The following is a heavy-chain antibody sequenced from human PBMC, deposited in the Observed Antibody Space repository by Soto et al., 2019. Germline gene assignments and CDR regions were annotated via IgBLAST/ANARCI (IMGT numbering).Heavy chain of an antibody. D-gene: IGHD5-12*01. Sequence: QVQLQQWGAGLLKPSETLSLTCAVYGGSFSGYYWCWIRQPPGKGLEWIGEINHSGSTNYNPSLKSRVSISVDTSKNQCSLKLSSVTAADTAVYYCACGSGYDFGFDYWGQGTLVTVSS. J-gene: IGHJ4*02. V-gene: IGHV4-34*01. CDR2: INHSGST. CDR3: ACGSGYDFGFDY. CDR1: GGSFSGYY.